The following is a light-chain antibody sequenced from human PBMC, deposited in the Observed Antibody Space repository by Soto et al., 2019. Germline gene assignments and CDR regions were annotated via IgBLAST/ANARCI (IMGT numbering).Light chain of an antibody. J-gene: IGKJ4*01. Sequence: AIRMTQSPSSFSASTGDRVTITCRASQGISSYLAWYQQKPGKAPKLLIYAASTLQSGVPSRFSGSGSGTEFTLTISCLQSEDFATYSCQQYYSYPLTFGGGTKVEIE. V-gene: IGKV1-8*01. CDR1: QGISSY. CDR2: AAS. CDR3: QQYYSYPLT.